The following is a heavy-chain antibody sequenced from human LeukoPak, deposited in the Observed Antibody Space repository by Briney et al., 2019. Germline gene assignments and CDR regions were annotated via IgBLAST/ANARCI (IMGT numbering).Heavy chain of an antibody. CDR2: IYYSGST. D-gene: IGHD3-3*01. V-gene: IGHV4-39*01. CDR3: ARPRPYVAIFGVVTDWYFDL. Sequence: SETLSLTCTVSGGSISSSSYYWGWIRQPPGKGLEWIGSIYYSGSTYYNPSLKSRVTISVDTSKNQFSLKLSSVTAADTAVYYCARPRPYVAIFGVVTDWYFDLWGRGTLVTVSS. J-gene: IGHJ2*01. CDR1: GGSISSSSYY.